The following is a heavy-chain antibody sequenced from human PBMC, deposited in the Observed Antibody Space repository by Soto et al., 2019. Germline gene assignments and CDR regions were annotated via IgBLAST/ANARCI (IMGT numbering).Heavy chain of an antibody. Sequence: QVQLVQSGAEVRKPGASVKISCRASGYTFTNYYVHWLRRAPGQGREWLGVINPSAGRTTYSQRFQGRVTMTRDTSTSTVYMELSSLRFEDTAVYYCAREVVAGTEASYCQGMDVWGQGTTVTVSS. CDR1: GYTFTNYY. CDR2: INPSAGRT. J-gene: IGHJ6*02. D-gene: IGHD6-19*01. V-gene: IGHV1-46*01. CDR3: AREVVAGTEASYCQGMDV.